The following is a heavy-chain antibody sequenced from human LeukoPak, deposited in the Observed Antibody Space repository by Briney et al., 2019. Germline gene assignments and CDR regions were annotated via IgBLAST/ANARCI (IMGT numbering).Heavy chain of an antibody. V-gene: IGHV4-59*01. J-gene: IGHJ3*02. Sequence: SETLSLTCAVSGGSISSYYWSWIRQPPGKGLEWIGYIYYSGSTNYNPSLKSRVTISVDTSKNQFSLKLSSVTAADTAVYYCARVTVYYDSSGYYFPALAFDIWGQGTMDTVSS. D-gene: IGHD3-22*01. CDR1: GGSISSYY. CDR2: IYYSGST. CDR3: ARVTVYYDSSGYYFPALAFDI.